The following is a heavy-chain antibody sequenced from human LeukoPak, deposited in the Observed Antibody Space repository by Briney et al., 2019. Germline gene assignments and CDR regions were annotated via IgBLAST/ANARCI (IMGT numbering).Heavy chain of an antibody. D-gene: IGHD4/OR15-4a*01. CDR1: GFTFSAYA. J-gene: IGHJ4*02. Sequence: PGGSLRLSCSASGFTFSAYAMHWVRQAPGKGLEYVSAINSNGRSTYYADSVKGRFTISRDNSKNTVHLQMSSLRLEDTAVYYCVKELLTTTSAFDYWGQGTLVTVSS. V-gene: IGHV3-64D*09. CDR3: VKELLTTTSAFDY. CDR2: INSNGRST.